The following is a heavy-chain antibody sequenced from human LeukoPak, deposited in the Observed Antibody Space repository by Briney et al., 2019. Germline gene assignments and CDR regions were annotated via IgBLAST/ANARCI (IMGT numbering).Heavy chain of an antibody. J-gene: IGHJ6*03. V-gene: IGHV3-23*01. D-gene: IGHD3-3*01. Sequence: GGSLRLSCATSGFTFSSYAVAWVRQAPGKGLEWVSSISNTGSNTYYADSVKGRFTISRDNSKNTLPLQMNSLTAEDTAVYYCAARRGYYHYMDVWGKGTTVTVSS. CDR1: GFTFSSYA. CDR3: AARRGYYHYMDV. CDR2: ISNTGSNT.